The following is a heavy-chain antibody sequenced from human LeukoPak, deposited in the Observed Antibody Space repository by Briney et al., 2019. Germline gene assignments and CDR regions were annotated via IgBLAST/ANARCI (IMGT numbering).Heavy chain of an antibody. D-gene: IGHD1-26*01. CDR2: FYYSGNA. V-gene: IGHV4-59*01. Sequence: SETLSLTCTVSGGSISSYYWSWIRQPPGKGLEWIGYFYYSGNANYNPSLKSRVTISVDTSKNQFSLKLSSVTAADTAVYYCASGKWELLTFDYWGQGTLVTVSS. CDR3: ASGKWELLTFDY. J-gene: IGHJ4*02. CDR1: GGSISSYY.